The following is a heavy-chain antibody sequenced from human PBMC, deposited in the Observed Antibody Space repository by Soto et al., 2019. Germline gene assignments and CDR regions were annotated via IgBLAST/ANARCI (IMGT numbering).Heavy chain of an antibody. D-gene: IGHD6-13*01. J-gene: IGHJ5*02. CDR1: GASINDFY. CDR2: MYYSETT. Sequence: TCTVSGASINDFYWSWIRQTPGKGLEWVGFMYYSETTKYNPSLKGRVNMSLDTSKNQVSLHLKSVTAADTAVYYCARANSSTWYKLEYKWFDPWGQGTQVTVSS. CDR3: ARANSSTWYKLEYKWFDP. V-gene: IGHV4-59*01.